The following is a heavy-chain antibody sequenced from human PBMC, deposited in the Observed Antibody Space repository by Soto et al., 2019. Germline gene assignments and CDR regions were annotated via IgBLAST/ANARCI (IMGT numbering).Heavy chain of an antibody. J-gene: IGHJ4*02. V-gene: IGHV3-21*01. CDR2: ISSSSSYI. Sequence: GGSLRLSCAASGFTFSSYSMNWVRQAPGKGLEWVSSISSSSSYIYYADSVKGRFTISRDNAKNSLYLQMNSLRAEDTAVYYCARGGIAARLHYFDYWGQGTLVTVSS. CDR3: ARGGIAARLHYFDY. D-gene: IGHD6-6*01. CDR1: GFTFSSYS.